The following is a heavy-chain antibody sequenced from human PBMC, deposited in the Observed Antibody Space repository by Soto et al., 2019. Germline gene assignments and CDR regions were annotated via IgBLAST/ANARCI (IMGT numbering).Heavy chain of an antibody. CDR1: GFTFSSYW. CDR2: IKQDGSEK. Sequence: GGSLRLSCAASGFTFSSYWMSWVRQAPGKGLEWVANIKQDGSEKYYVDSVKGRFTISRDNAKNSLYLQMNSLRAEDTAVYYCAKDSWLLEYYYYYGMDVWGQGTTVTVSS. CDR3: AKDSWLLEYYYYYGMDV. D-gene: IGHD3-22*01. V-gene: IGHV3-7*01. J-gene: IGHJ6*02.